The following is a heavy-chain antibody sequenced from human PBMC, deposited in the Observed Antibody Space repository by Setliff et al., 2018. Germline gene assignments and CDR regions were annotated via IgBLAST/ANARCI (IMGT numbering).Heavy chain of an antibody. CDR1: GYTFAKYG. Sequence: ASVKVSCKAFGYTFAKYGTSWVRQAPGQGLEWMGWLSASNGNRNNAQKFQGRVTMTTDTSTSTAYMELRSLGSDDTAVYYCARDSPTVVTHLRVFDIWGQGTRVTVSS. V-gene: IGHV1-18*01. D-gene: IGHD4-17*01. CDR3: ARDSPTVVTHLRVFDI. J-gene: IGHJ3*02. CDR2: LSASNGNR.